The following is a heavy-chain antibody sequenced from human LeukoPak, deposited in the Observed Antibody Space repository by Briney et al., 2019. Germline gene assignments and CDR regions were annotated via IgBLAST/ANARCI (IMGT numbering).Heavy chain of an antibody. V-gene: IGHV3-53*01. Sequence: GGSLRLSCAASGFTVITNDMTWVRQAPGKGLEWVSVLYSDGNTKYADSVQGRSTISRDNSKNTLYLEMKSLSPDDTAVYYCARGVEPLAANTLAYWGQGTLVTVSS. J-gene: IGHJ4*02. CDR3: ARGVEPLAANTLAY. CDR2: LYSDGNT. D-gene: IGHD1-14*01. CDR1: GFTVITND.